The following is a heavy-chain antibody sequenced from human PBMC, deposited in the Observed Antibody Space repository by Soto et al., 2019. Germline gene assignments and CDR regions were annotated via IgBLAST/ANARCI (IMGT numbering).Heavy chain of an antibody. CDR2: IKSKGGGETK. D-gene: IGHD4-4*01. Sequence: EVHLVESGGGLVKPGDSLRLSCAVSGLKFSDAWMNWFRQAPVKGLEWVGRIKSKGGGETKDYAAPVKGRFAISRDDSRDTLYFQMNSLKIENTAVYYCASDNSGRFRTDHWGQGTLVTVS. V-gene: IGHV3-15*07. CDR3: ASDNSGRFRTDH. CDR1: GLKFSDAW. J-gene: IGHJ4*02.